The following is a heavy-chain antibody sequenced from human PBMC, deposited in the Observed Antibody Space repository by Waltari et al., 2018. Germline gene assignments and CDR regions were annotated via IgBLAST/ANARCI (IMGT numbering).Heavy chain of an antibody. CDR3: ARGSLVWDGVDH. CDR1: GFTFSNHC. V-gene: IGHV3-7*01. Sequence: EVQVVESGGGFVQPGGSLRVSCAASGFTFSNHCMVWVRQAPGKGPEWVANINQNGRGEFYVDSVKGRFTISRDNAKNSLYLQLNSLRAEDTAVYYCARGSLVWDGVDHWGQGTLVTVSS. J-gene: IGHJ4*02. CDR2: INQNGRGE. D-gene: IGHD1-26*01.